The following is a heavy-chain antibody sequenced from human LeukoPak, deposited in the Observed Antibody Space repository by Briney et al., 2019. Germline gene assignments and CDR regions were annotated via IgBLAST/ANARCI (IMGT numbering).Heavy chain of an antibody. Sequence: GGSLRLSCAASGFTFSSYGMHWVRQAPGKGLEWVAVIWYDGSNKYYADSVKGRFTISRDNSKNTLYLQMNSLRAEDTAVYYCAREQSITIFGVVSTPNDDAFDIWGQGTMVTVSS. CDR1: GFTFSSYG. CDR2: IWYDGSNK. CDR3: AREQSITIFGVVSTPNDDAFDI. D-gene: IGHD3-3*01. V-gene: IGHV3-33*01. J-gene: IGHJ3*02.